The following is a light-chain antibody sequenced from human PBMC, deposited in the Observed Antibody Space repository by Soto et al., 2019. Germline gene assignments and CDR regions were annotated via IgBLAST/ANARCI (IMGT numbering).Light chain of an antibody. J-gene: IGKJ1*01. V-gene: IGKV1-5*01. CDR1: QSISRR. CDR2: DAS. CDR3: QYFSFYPT. Sequence: DIQMTQSPSTVSASVGERVTITCRASQSISRRLAWYQQKPGKAPYLLMYDASTLHRGLPSRFSGSGFGTEFTLTFNSLQPDNLATYYCQYFSFYPTFGPGTKVEI.